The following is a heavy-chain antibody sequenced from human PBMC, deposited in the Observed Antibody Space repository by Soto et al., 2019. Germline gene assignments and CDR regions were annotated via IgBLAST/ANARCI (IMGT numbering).Heavy chain of an antibody. V-gene: IGHV3-21*01. CDR3: ERGYCAGGGCYPRRAAIDV. J-gene: IGHJ3*01. CDR2: INTSSSHI. D-gene: IGHD2-8*02. Sequence: EVQLVESGGGLVMPGGSLRLSCAASGFTFSTYHMNWVRQAPGKGLEWVSSINTSSSHIYYADSGRGRFTISRENSKNSMDLKMNGLRTEDAAGYYGERGYCAGGGCYPRRAAIDVWGHGTMVTVSS. CDR1: GFTFSTYH.